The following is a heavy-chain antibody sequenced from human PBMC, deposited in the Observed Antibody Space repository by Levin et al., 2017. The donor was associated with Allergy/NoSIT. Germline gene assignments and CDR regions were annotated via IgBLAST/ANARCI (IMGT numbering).Heavy chain of an antibody. CDR2: IKSQVDGGTT. CDR1: GFSFSKAW. V-gene: IGHV3-15*01. J-gene: IGHJ4*02. D-gene: IGHD3-3*01. Sequence: GESLKISCVASGFSFSKAWMSWVRQAPGKGLEWVGRIKSQVDGGTTDYAAPVKGRFTISRDDSKNTLYLQMNSLKIEDTAVYYCVTIFGVVISKYWGQGTLVTVSS. CDR3: VTIFGVVISKY.